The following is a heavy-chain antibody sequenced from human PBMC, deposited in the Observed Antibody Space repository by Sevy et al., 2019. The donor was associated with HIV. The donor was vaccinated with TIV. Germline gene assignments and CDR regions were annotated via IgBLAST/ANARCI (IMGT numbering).Heavy chain of an antibody. V-gene: IGHV1-18*01. D-gene: IGHD3-22*01. CDR2: ISAYNGNT. CDR1: GYTSTSYG. Sequence: ASVKVSCKASGYTSTSYGITWVRQAPGQGLEWMGWISAYNGNTNYAQNLQGRVTMTTDTSTSTAYMELRSLRSDDTAVYYCARDRNNYDSSGYPKGMDVWGQGTTVTVSS. J-gene: IGHJ6*02. CDR3: ARDRNNYDSSGYPKGMDV.